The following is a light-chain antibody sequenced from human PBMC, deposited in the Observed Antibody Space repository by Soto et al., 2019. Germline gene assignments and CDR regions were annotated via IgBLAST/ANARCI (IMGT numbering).Light chain of an antibody. CDR3: SSYAGSNNLV. V-gene: IGLV2-8*01. CDR1: SGNIVGYNY. CDR2: EVS. J-gene: IGLJ3*02. Sequence: QSVLTQPPSASGSPGQSVTISCTGTSGNIVGYNYVSWYQQHPGKAPKLIIYEVSKRPSGVPDRFSGSKSGNTASLTGSGLQAEDEADYYCSSYAGSNNLVFAGGTKSPS.